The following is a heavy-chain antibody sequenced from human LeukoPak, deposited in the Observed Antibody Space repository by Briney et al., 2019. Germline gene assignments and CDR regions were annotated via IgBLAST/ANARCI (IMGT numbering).Heavy chain of an antibody. Sequence: ASVKDSCMAYGCTFTGYYMHWVRRSPGQGLEWMGWINPNSGGTNYAQKFQGRVTMTRDTSISTAYMELSRLRSDDTAVYYCASLVTVPESKAVAVDYWGQGTLVTVSS. J-gene: IGHJ4*02. CDR1: GCTFTGYY. CDR2: INPNSGGT. CDR3: ASLVTVPESKAVAVDY. V-gene: IGHV1-2*02. D-gene: IGHD6-19*01.